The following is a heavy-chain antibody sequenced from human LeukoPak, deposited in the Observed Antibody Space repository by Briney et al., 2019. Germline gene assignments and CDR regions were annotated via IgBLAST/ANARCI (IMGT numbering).Heavy chain of an antibody. CDR3: ARVRPALAYGSGSYYGPLES. D-gene: IGHD3-10*01. Sequence: PSQTLSLTCTVSGGSISSGSYYWSWIRQPAGKGLEWIGRTYTSGSTNYNPSLKSRVTISVDTSKNQFSLKLSSVTAADTAVYYCARVRPALAYGSGSYYGPLESWGKGTTVTISS. CDR1: GGSISSGSYY. CDR2: TYTSGST. V-gene: IGHV4-61*02. J-gene: IGHJ6*04.